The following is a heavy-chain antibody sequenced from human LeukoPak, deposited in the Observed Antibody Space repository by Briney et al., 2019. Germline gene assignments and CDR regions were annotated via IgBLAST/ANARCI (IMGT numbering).Heavy chain of an antibody. CDR1: GGSITSYF. J-gene: IGHJ4*02. Sequence: SETLSLTCTVSGGSITSYFWNWIRQPPGKGLEWIGYIYYSGSTDYNPSLNSRVTISVDTSKNQFSLKLKSVTAADTAVYYCARGLPETRRMYTFDYWGQGTLVTVSS. CDR2: IYYSGST. CDR3: ARGLPETRRMYTFDY. D-gene: IGHD1-1*01. V-gene: IGHV4-59*01.